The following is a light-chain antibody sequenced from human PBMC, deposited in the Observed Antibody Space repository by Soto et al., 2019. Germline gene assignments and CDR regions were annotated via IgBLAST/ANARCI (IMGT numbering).Light chain of an antibody. Sequence: IVVTQSPGTLSLSPGERATLSCRASQSVSNNYLAWYQQKPGQAPSLLIFGASNRAPDIPDRFSGSGSGTDFTLTISRLEPEDFAVYFCQQYGSSVKTFGQGTKVDIK. CDR1: QSVSNNY. CDR3: QQYGSSVKT. J-gene: IGKJ1*01. CDR2: GAS. V-gene: IGKV3-20*01.